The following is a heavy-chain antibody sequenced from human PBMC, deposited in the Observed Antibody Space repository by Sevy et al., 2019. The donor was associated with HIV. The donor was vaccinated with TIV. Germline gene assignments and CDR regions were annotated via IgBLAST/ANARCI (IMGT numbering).Heavy chain of an antibody. J-gene: IGHJ6*03. CDR1: GGSISSYY. V-gene: IGHV4-59*12. CDR3: ARLVRDDFWYYYMDV. CDR2: IYYSGST. D-gene: IGHD3-3*01. Sequence: SETLSLTCTVSGGSISSYYWSWIRQPPGKGLEWIGYIYYSGSTNYNPSLKSRVTISLGTFKNQCSLKLSAVTAADTAEYYCARLVRDDFWYYYMDVWGKGTTVTVSS.